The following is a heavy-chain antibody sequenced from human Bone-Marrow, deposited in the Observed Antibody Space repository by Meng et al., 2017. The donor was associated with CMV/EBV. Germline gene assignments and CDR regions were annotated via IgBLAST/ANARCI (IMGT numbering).Heavy chain of an antibody. J-gene: IGHJ6*02. CDR3: ATAVGYSYSLLNYYYYYDMDF. CDR1: GSTFNNHW. Sequence: GGSLRLSCAAFGSTFNNHWMHWVRQAPGKGLLWVSRIDSDGSSTSCADSVNGRFTIPRDNAKNTLYLQMNRLRAEDTAVYYCATAVGYSYSLLNYYYYYDMDFWGQGTTVTVSS. V-gene: IGHV3-74*01. D-gene: IGHD5-18*01. CDR2: IDSDGSST.